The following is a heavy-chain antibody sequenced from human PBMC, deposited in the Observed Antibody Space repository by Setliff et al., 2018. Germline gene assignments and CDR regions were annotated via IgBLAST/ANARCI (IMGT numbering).Heavy chain of an antibody. CDR3: MTIMRYLEWLSDV. Sequence: PGGXLRLXXAXSGXXFSNGXXGXXXXAXXKGLEWVGRIKIKTDGVTXXYAAXXKGRFTLXRDDSKNTVYLQMNSLKTEDTAVYYCMTIMRYLEWLSDVWGKGTTVTVSS. D-gene: IGHD3-3*01. CDR2: IKIKTDGVTX. CDR1: GXXFSNGX. J-gene: IGHJ6*04. V-gene: IGHV3-15*01.